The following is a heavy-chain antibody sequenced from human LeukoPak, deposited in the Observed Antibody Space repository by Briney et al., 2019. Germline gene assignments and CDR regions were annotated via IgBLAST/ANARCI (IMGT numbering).Heavy chain of an antibody. Sequence: GGSLRLSCAASGFSFSDYYVSWIRQAPGKGLEWVSYISSSGSSTFYAGSVKGRFTISRDNTKNSVYVQMNSLRAEDTGVYYCAVEMSTVRDHDTFDIWGQGTMVTVSS. V-gene: IGHV3-11*04. D-gene: IGHD5-24*01. CDR3: AVEMSTVRDHDTFDI. J-gene: IGHJ3*02. CDR2: ISSSGSST. CDR1: GFSFSDYY.